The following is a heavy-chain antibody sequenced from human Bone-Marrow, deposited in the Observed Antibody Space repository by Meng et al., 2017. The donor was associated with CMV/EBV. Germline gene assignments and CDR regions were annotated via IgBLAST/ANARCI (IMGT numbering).Heavy chain of an antibody. D-gene: IGHD3-10*01. CDR2: IYSGGTST. J-gene: IGHJ5*02. V-gene: IGHV3-23*03. Sequence: GESLKISCAASGFTVSSNYMSWVRQAPGKGLEWVSVIYSGGTSTYYADSVKGRFTISRDNSKNTLYLQMNSLRVEDTAIYYCAKDFGGSGYNWFDPWGQGTLVTVSS. CDR1: GFTVSSNY. CDR3: AKDFGGSGYNWFDP.